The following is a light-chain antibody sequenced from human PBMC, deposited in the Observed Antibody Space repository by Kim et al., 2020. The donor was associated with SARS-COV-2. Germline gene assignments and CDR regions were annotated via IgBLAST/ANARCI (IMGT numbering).Light chain of an antibody. CDR3: SSYTSSSTLV. Sequence: GPSITISCTGTSSDIGGYNSVAWYQQHPGKAPKLMIYDVSKRPSGVSNRFSGSKSGNTASLTISGLQAEDEADYYCSSYTSSSTLVFGGGTKLTVL. CDR1: SSDIGGYNS. J-gene: IGLJ2*01. V-gene: IGLV2-14*03. CDR2: DVS.